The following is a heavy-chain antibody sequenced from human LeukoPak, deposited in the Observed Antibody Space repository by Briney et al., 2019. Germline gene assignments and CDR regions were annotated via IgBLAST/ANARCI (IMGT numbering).Heavy chain of an antibody. CDR2: INHSGST. D-gene: IGHD6-13*01. Sequence: PSETLSLTCAVSGGTFSGYDTTGVRQPPGKGLEWIGEINHSGSTNYNPSLKSRVTISVDTSKNQFSLKLSSVTAADTAVYYCGRAMARREQQVRLSRFDPWGQGTLVTVSS. CDR3: GRAMARREQQVRLSRFDP. J-gene: IGHJ5*02. V-gene: IGHV4-34*01. CDR1: GGTFSGYD.